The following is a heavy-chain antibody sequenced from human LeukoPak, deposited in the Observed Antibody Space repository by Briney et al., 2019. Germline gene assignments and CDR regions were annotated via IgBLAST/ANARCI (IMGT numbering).Heavy chain of an antibody. J-gene: IGHJ4*02. Sequence: GGSLRLSCPASGFTFSSYSMNWVRQAPGKGLEWVSSISSSSSYIYYADSVRGRFTISRDNAKNSLYLQTNSLRAEDTAVYYCARAADPQLILDYWGQGTLVTVSS. V-gene: IGHV3-21*01. CDR1: GFTFSSYS. CDR3: ARAADPQLILDY. CDR2: ISSSSSYI. D-gene: IGHD6-6*01.